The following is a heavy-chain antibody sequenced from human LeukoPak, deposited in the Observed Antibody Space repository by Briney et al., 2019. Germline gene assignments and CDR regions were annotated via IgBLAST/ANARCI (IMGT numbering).Heavy chain of an antibody. J-gene: IGHJ4*02. Sequence: GGSLRLSCAASGFTLSSYSMNWVRQAPGKGLEWVSSISSSSSYIYYADSVKGRFTISRDNAKNSLYLQMNSLRAEDTAVYYCASLPAYYYDSSGYYPDYWGQGTLVTVSS. V-gene: IGHV3-21*01. CDR1: GFTLSSYS. CDR3: ASLPAYYYDSSGYYPDY. D-gene: IGHD3-22*01. CDR2: ISSSSSYI.